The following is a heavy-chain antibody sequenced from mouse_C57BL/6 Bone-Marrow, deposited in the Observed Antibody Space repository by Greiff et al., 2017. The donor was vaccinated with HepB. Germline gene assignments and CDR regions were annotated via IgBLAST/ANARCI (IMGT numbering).Heavy chain of an antibody. J-gene: IGHJ3*01. V-gene: IGHV14-4*01. D-gene: IGHD2-4*01. Sequence: EVQLQQSGAELVRPGASVKLSCTASGFNIKDDYMHWVKQRPEQGLEWIGWIDPENGDTEYASKFQGKATITADTSSNTAYLQLSSLTSEDTAVYYCTTSLYDYDVSWFAYWGQGTLVTVSA. CDR2: IDPENGDT. CDR3: TTSLYDYDVSWFAY. CDR1: GFNIKDDY.